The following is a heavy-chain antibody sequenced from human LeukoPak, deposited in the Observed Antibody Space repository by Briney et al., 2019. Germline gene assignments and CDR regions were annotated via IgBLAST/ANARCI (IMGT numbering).Heavy chain of an antibody. V-gene: IGHV3-23*01. CDR1: GFTFRTYA. CDR2: ISGSGGST. CDR3: ARDINPFAY. Sequence: GGSLRLSCAASGFTFRTYAMNWVRQAPGKGLEWVSTISGSGGSTYYADSVKGRFTISRDNSKNTLYLQMNNLRAEDTALYCGARDINPFAYWGQGTLVTVSS. J-gene: IGHJ4*02.